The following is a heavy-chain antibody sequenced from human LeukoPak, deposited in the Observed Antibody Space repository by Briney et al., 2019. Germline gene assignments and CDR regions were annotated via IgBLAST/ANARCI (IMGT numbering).Heavy chain of an antibody. V-gene: IGHV3-21*05. J-gene: IGHJ4*02. CDR2: ISSSSSYT. D-gene: IGHD2-21*01. Sequence: GGSLRLSCAASGFTFSSYSMNWVRQAPGKGLEWVSYISSSSSYTNYADSVKGRFTISRDNAKNSLYLQMNSLRAEDTAVYYCARIDVARYYFDYWGQGTLVTVSS. CDR1: GFTFSSYS. CDR3: ARIDVARYYFDY.